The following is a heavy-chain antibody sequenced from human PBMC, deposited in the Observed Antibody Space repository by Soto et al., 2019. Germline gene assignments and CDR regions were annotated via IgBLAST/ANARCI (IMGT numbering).Heavy chain of an antibody. CDR2: ISGGGGGT. J-gene: IGHJ4*02. D-gene: IGHD6-19*01. Sequence: GGSLRLSCAASGFSFSNYAMNWVRQAPGKGLEWVSGISGGGGGTYYADSVRGRFTISRDNAKNSLYLQMNSLRDEDTAVYYCVREISVAGGHFDYWGQGTLVTVSS. V-gene: IGHV3-23*01. CDR3: VREISVAGGHFDY. CDR1: GFSFSNYA.